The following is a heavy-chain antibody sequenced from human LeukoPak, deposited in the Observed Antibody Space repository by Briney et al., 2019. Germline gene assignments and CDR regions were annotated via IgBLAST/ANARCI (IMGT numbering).Heavy chain of an antibody. CDR3: AKAPVTSCRGAFCYPFDY. J-gene: IGHJ4*02. CDR2: ISSGEDGR. Sequence: AGSLRRSGATSGFSFCCYARSWVGPAPGLGLVGVSAISSGEDGRYYAASVRGRFTISRDTSRSTLYLQMNSLRAEDAAVYYCAKAPVTSCRGAFCYPFDYWGQGTLVTVSS. D-gene: IGHD2-15*01. CDR1: GFSFCCYA. V-gene: IGHV3-23*01.